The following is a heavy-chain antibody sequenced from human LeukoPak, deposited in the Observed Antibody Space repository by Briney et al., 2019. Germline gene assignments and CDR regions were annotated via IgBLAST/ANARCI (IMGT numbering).Heavy chain of an antibody. V-gene: IGHV3-7*01. D-gene: IGHD5-24*01. CDR2: INQVGSSK. J-gene: IGHJ4*02. CDR1: GFTFTTYW. Sequence: PGGSLSISCAASGFTFTTYWMGWVRQAAGKGPEWVANINQVGSSKYFVDSVNGRFIISRDNAKNSLYLQMNSLRDEDTAVYYCANLGPPGRDHYLESWGQGTLVTVSS. CDR3: ANLGPPGRDHYLES.